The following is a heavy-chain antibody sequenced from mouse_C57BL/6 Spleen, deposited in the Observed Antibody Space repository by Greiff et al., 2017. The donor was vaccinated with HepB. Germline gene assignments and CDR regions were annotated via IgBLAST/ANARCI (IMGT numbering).Heavy chain of an antibody. CDR3: ARQDYYGSLWFAY. Sequence: EVKLMESGGGLVKPGGSLKLSCAASGFTFSDYGMHWVRQAPEKGLEWVAYISSGSSTIYYADTVKGRFTISRDNAKNTLFLQMTSLRSEDTAMYYCARQDYYGSLWFAYWGQGTLVTVSA. V-gene: IGHV5-17*01. CDR2: ISSGSSTI. J-gene: IGHJ3*01. D-gene: IGHD1-1*01. CDR1: GFTFSDYG.